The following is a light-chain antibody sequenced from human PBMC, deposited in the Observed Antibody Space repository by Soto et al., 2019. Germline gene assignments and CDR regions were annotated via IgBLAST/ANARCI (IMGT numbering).Light chain of an antibody. J-gene: IGKJ2*01. CDR1: RDISVY. Sequence: DLQMTQSPSSLSASVGDRVTITCQASRDISVYLNWYQQKPGKPPKLLVFDASNLQTGVPSRFSGSGSETHFTFTISSLQPEDIATYYCQQYDNLPPYTFGQGTRLEIK. V-gene: IGKV1-33*01. CDR3: QQYDNLPPYT. CDR2: DAS.